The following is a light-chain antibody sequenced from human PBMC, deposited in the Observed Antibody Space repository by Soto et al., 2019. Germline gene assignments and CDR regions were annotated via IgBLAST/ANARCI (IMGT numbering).Light chain of an antibody. CDR3: QQRSDWVT. J-gene: IGKJ4*01. CDR2: DAS. V-gene: IGKV3-11*01. CDR1: QSVSSS. Sequence: EIVLTQSPATLSLSPGEGATLSCRAGQSVSSSVAWYQQKPGQAPRLLIYDASNRATGIPVRFSGSGSGTDFTLPISSLEPEDFAVYYCQQRSDWVTFGGGTKVEI.